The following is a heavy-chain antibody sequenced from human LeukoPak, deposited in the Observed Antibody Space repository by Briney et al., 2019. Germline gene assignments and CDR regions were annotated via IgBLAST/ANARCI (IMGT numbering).Heavy chain of an antibody. V-gene: IGHV4-4*07. CDR1: GGSISSYY. Sequence: SETLSLTSTVSGGSISSYYWSWIRQPAGKGPEWIGRIYTSGSTNYNASPKSRVSMSVDTSKNQFSLKLSSVTAADTAVFYCARENSGSYREFDYWGQGTLVTVSS. CDR3: ARENSGSYREFDY. CDR2: IYTSGST. J-gene: IGHJ4*02. D-gene: IGHD1-26*01.